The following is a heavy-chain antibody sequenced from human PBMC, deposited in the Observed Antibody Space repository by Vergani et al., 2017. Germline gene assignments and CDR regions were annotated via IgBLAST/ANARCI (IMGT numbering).Heavy chain of an antibody. D-gene: IGHD2-2*01. V-gene: IGHV3-23*01. J-gene: IGHJ4*02. CDR1: GFTFSSHA. CDR3: ASRYCGSTSCPYYFFDY. Sequence: EVQLLQSEGAVVQPGGSLRLSCVASGFTFSSHAMSWVRQGHGQGLEWVSSIKNTGDSTHYADSVKGRFTISRDNSKNTLYLQMNSLRAEDTAVYYCASRYCGSTSCPYYFFDYWGQGTLVTVSS. CDR2: IKNTGDST.